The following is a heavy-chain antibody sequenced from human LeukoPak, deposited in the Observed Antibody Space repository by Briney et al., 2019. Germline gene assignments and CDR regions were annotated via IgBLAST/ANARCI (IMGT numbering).Heavy chain of an antibody. J-gene: IGHJ3*02. CDR3: ARGSPEPVLRYFAWFGDAFDI. CDR1: GGSISSYY. Sequence: PSETLSLTCTVSGGSISSYYWSWIRQPPGKGLEGSGCIYYSGSTNYNTSLKRRGSISVETSKNQISLKVSSVSAADTAVYYCARGSPEPVLRYFAWFGDAFDIWGQGTMVTVSS. V-gene: IGHV4-59*01. CDR2: IYYSGST. D-gene: IGHD3-9*01.